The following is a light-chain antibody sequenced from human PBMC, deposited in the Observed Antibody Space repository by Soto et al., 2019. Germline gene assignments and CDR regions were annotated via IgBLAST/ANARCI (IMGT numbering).Light chain of an antibody. CDR3: TSYTTSRTGV. CDR2: DVN. CDR1: SSDVGAYNY. V-gene: IGLV2-14*01. Sequence: QSALTQPASVSGSPGQSITISCTGTSSDVGAYNYVSWCQQHPGKAPKLIIYDVNHRPSGVSDRFSGSKSGNTASLTISGLQADDEAYYYCTSYTTSRTGVFGGGTKVTVL. J-gene: IGLJ3*02.